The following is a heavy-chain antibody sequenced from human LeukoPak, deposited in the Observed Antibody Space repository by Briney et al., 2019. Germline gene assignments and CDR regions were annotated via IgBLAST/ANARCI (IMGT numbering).Heavy chain of an antibody. CDR1: GGSIRSYY. CDR2: IYYSGST. Sequence: SETLSLTCTVSGGSIRSYYWSWIRQPPGKGLEWIGYIYYSGSTNYNPSLKSRVTISVDTSKNQFSLKLSSVTAADTAVYYCARGGGSTDYYDSSGYFWGLGTLVTVSS. D-gene: IGHD3-22*01. J-gene: IGHJ4*02. V-gene: IGHV4-59*01. CDR3: ARGGGSTDYYDSSGYF.